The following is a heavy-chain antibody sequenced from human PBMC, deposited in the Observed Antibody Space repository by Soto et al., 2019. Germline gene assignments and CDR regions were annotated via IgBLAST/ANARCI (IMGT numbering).Heavy chain of an antibody. CDR3: AKSTRPSTPGYYYYHTMDV. D-gene: IGHD6-25*01. J-gene: IGHJ6*02. V-gene: IGHV3-23*01. Sequence: GSRRLSCAASGFTFSIYTMAWVLPAPGKGLEFVSAISGRSIYTYYADSVKGRFTTSRDKSKHTQYQQMNSLRAEDTAVYYCAKSTRPSTPGYYYYHTMDVWGQGTTVTVSS. CDR1: GFTFSIYT. CDR2: ISGRSIYT.